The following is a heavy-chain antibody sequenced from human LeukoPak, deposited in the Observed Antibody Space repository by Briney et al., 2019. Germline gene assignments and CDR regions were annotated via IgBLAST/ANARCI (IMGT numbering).Heavy chain of an antibody. CDR1: GFTFSNYW. Sequence: PGGSLRLSCAASGFTFSNYWMSWVRQAPGKGLEWVANIKQDGSEKNYVDFVKGRLTISRDNAKNSLDLQMNSLRAEDTVVYYCAREGRSWSGYYPHFDYWGQGTLVTVSS. D-gene: IGHD3/OR15-3a*01. CDR3: AREGRSWSGYYPHFDY. CDR2: IKQDGSEK. J-gene: IGHJ4*02. V-gene: IGHV3-7*01.